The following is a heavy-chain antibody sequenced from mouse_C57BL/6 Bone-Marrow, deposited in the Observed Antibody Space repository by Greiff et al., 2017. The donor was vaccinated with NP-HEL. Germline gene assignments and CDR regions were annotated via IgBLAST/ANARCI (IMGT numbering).Heavy chain of an antibody. V-gene: IGHV1-62-2*01. Sequence: VNVVESGAELVKPGASVKLSCKASGYTFTEYTIHWVKQRSGQGLEWIGWFYPGSGSIKYNEKFKDKATLTADKSSSTVYMELSRLTSEDSAVYFCARHEENYYGSSPFAYWGQGTLVTVSA. CDR1: GYTFTEYT. CDR2: FYPGSGSI. D-gene: IGHD1-1*01. CDR3: ARHEENYYGSSPFAY. J-gene: IGHJ3*01.